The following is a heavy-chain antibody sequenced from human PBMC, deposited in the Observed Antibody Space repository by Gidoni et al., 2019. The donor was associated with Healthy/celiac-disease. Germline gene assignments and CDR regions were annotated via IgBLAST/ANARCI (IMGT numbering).Heavy chain of an antibody. D-gene: IGHD4-17*01. CDR3: AREPADSYGDDRHTNYWYFDL. CDR2: IYYSGST. J-gene: IGHJ2*01. Sequence: QVQLQESGPGLVKPSQTLSLTCTVSGGSISSGDYYWSWIRQPPGKGLEWIGYIYYSGSTYYNPSLKSRVTISVDTSKNQFSLKLSSVTAADTAVYYCAREPADSYGDDRHTNYWYFDLWGRGTLVTVSS. CDR1: GGSISSGDYY. V-gene: IGHV4-30-4*01.